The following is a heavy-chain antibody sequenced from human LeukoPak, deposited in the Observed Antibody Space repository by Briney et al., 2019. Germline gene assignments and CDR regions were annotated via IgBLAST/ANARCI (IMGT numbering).Heavy chain of an antibody. D-gene: IGHD6-13*01. CDR2: ISGSGGST. CDR3: ARGYSSSWYIWDY. V-gene: IGHV3-23*01. J-gene: IGHJ4*02. CDR1: GFTFSSYG. Sequence: GGSLRLSCAASGFTFSSYGMSWVRQAPGKGLEWVSAISGSGGSTYYADSVKGRFTISRDNSKNTLYLQMNSLRAEDTAVYYCARGYSSSWYIWDYWGQGTLVTVSS.